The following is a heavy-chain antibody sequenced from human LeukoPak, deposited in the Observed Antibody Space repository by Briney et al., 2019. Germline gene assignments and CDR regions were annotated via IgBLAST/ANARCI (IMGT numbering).Heavy chain of an antibody. D-gene: IGHD1/OR15-1a*01. CDR2: INPESGEP. CDR3: AKHGIWNNVPGDYYYMDV. CDR1: GYTFTSHF. J-gene: IGHJ6*03. Sequence: GASVKVSCKASGYTFTSHFMHSVRPAPGQGVEWMGIINPESGEPAYAQKFQGRVTMTPDTTTSTVYMAQRTPKAEDTAMYICAKHGIWNNVPGDYYYMDVWGTGTTVAVSS. V-gene: IGHV1-46*01.